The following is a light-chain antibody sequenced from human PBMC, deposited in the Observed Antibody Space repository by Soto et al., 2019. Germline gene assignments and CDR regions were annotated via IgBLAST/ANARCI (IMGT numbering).Light chain of an antibody. CDR3: SSFTTSTPAV. J-gene: IGLJ1*01. Sequence: QSALTQPASVSGSPGQSITISCTGTTSDIGTYNYVSWYQQHPDKAPKLLIYEVSYRPSGVSNRFSGSKSGNTASLTISGLQYGDEADYYCSSFTTSTPAVFGTGTKLTVL. CDR2: EVS. V-gene: IGLV2-14*01. CDR1: TSDIGTYNY.